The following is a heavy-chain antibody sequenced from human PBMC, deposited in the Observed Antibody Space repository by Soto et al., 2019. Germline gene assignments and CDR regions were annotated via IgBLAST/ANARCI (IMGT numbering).Heavy chain of an antibody. D-gene: IGHD6-6*01. CDR1: GYSFTSDW. J-gene: IGHJ3*02. CDR2: IYPGDSDT. Sequence: GESLKISCKGSGYSFTSDWIGWVGQMPGKGLEWMGIIYPGDSDTRYSPSFQGQVTISADKSISTAYLQWSSLKASDTAMYYCARRPRDDAFDIWGQGTMVTVSS. CDR3: ARRPRDDAFDI. V-gene: IGHV5-51*01.